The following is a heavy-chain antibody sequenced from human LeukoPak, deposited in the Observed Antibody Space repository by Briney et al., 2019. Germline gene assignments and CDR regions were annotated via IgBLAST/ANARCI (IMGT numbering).Heavy chain of an antibody. V-gene: IGHV4-61*02. CDR1: GGSISSGSYY. D-gene: IGHD3-3*01. CDR3: ASTTPKYYDFWSGSYYYMTS. CDR2: IYTSGST. Sequence: SETLSLTCTVSGGSISSGSYYWSWIRQPAGKGLEWIGRIYTSGSTNYNPSLKSRVAISVDTSKNQFSLKLSSVTAADTAVYYCASTTPKYYDFWSGSYYYMTSGAKGPRSPSP. J-gene: IGHJ6*03.